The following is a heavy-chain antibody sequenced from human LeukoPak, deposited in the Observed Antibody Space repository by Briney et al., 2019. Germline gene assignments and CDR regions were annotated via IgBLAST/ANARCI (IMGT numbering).Heavy chain of an antibody. CDR3: ARAPRNSSTMLDF. V-gene: IGHV1-46*01. CDR1: GYTFTSYW. D-gene: IGHD6-13*01. Sequence: ASVKVSCTASGYTFTSYWIQWVRQAPGQGLEWVGLINPDGGSTAYAHRFQGRVMMTRDTSTSTAYMDLSSLRSEDTAVYHCARAPRNSSTMLDFWGQGTLVTISS. J-gene: IGHJ4*02. CDR2: INPDGGST.